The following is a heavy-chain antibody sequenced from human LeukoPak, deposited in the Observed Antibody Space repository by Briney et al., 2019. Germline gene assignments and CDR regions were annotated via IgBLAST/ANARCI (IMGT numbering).Heavy chain of an antibody. Sequence: SETLSLTCTVSGGSISSGGYYWSWIRQHPGKGLEWIGYIYYSGSTYYNPSLKSRVTISVDTSKNQFSLKLSTVTAADTAVYYCAVATVSPAFDYWGQGTLVTVSS. D-gene: IGHD4-11*01. CDR3: AVATVSPAFDY. CDR2: IYYSGST. J-gene: IGHJ4*02. V-gene: IGHV4-31*03. CDR1: GGSISSGGYY.